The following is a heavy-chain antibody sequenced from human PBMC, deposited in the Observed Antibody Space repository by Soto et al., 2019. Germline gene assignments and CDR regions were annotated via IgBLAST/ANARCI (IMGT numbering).Heavy chain of an antibody. D-gene: IGHD6-25*01. CDR1: GFTFSRHW. Sequence: EVQLVESGGGLVQPGGSLRLSCAASGFTFSRHWMHWVRQTPGKGPVWVSRINDDGRSTKYADSVKGRFTIARDNAKKTVFLQMSSLRAEDTAVYYCAREVIAATGTNRWFDPWGQGTLVTVSS. V-gene: IGHV3-74*03. J-gene: IGHJ5*02. CDR3: AREVIAATGTNRWFDP. CDR2: INDDGRST.